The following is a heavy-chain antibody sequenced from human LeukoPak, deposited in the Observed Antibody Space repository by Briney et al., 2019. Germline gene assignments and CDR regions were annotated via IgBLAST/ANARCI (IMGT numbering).Heavy chain of an antibody. V-gene: IGHV3-23*01. J-gene: IGHJ3*02. CDR1: GFTLSSYA. CDR2: ISGSGGST. CDR3: AKDLRYIRVGATPDAFDI. Sequence: PGGSLRLSCAASGFTLSSYAMSWVRQAPGKGLEWVSAISGSGGSTYYADSVKGRFTISRDNSKNTLYLQMNSLRAEDTAVYYCAKDLRYIRVGATPDAFDIWGQGTMVTVSS. D-gene: IGHD1-26*01.